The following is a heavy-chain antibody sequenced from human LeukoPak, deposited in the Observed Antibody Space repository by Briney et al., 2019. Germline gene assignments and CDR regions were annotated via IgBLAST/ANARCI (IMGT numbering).Heavy chain of an antibody. D-gene: IGHD3-10*01. V-gene: IGHV2-70*04. CDR1: GFSLSTSGMR. CDR3: ARMATRGVNPYFDY. J-gene: IGHJ4*02. Sequence: SGPALVKPTQTLTLTCTSSGFSLSTSGMRVSWIRQPPGKALEWLARIDWDDDKFYSTSLKTRLTISKDTSKNQVVLTMTNMDPVDTATYYCARMATRGVNPYFDYWGQGTLVTVSS. CDR2: IDWDDDK.